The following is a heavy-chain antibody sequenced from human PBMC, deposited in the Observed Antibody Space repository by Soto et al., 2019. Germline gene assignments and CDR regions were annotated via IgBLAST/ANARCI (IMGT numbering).Heavy chain of an antibody. J-gene: IGHJ4*02. D-gene: IGHD6-13*01. CDR1: GLTISSASYY. V-gene: IGHV4-31*03. CDR3: ARYRISGSWSKFDY. CDR2: IYYNGST. Sequence: PSETLSLTCSVSGLTISSASYYWSWIRQHPGKGLEWVGNIYYNGSTYYSQSLKSRVTVWFDTSKNQFSLRLTSVTAADTVVYYCARYRISGSWSKFDYWGQGTRVTVSS.